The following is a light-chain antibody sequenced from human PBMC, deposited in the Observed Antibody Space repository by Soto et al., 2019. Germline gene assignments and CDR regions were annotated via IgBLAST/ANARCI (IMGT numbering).Light chain of an antibody. V-gene: IGKV3-11*01. Sequence: EIALKQSPATLSLSPGERTTLSCRASQSVSSYLAWYQQKPGQAPRLLIYDASNRATGIPARFSGSGSGTDFTLTISSLEPEDFAVYSCQQRSNWLTFGGGTKVEIK. CDR1: QSVSSY. CDR2: DAS. CDR3: QQRSNWLT. J-gene: IGKJ4*01.